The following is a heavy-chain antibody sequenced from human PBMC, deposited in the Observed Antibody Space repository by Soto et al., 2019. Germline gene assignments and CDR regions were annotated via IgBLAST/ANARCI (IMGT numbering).Heavy chain of an antibody. D-gene: IGHD6-19*01. CDR1: GFTFSDYY. V-gene: IGHV3-11*01. Sequence: GGSLRLSCAASGFTFSDYYMSWIRQAPGKGLEWVSYISSSGSTIYYADSVKGRFTISRDNAKNSLYLQMNSLRAEDTTVYYCARGNPHSSGWYFRFDYWGQGTLVTVSS. J-gene: IGHJ4*02. CDR2: ISSSGSTI. CDR3: ARGNPHSSGWYFRFDY.